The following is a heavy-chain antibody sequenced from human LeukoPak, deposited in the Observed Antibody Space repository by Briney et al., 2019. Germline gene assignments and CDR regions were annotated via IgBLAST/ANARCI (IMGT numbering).Heavy chain of an antibody. CDR1: GYSFTSYW. CDR3: ARVAVQDIVVVPAAMDY. D-gene: IGHD2-2*01. CDR2: IYPGDCDT. V-gene: IGHV5-51*01. Sequence: GESLKISCKGSGYSFTSYWIGCGRQMPGKGLEWMGIIYPGDCDTRYSPSFQGQVTISADKSISTAYLQWSSLKASDTAMYYCARVAVQDIVVVPAAMDYWGQGTLVTVSS. J-gene: IGHJ4*02.